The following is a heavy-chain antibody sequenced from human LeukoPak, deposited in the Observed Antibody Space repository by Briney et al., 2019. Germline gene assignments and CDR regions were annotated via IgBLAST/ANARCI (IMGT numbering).Heavy chain of an antibody. J-gene: IGHJ3*02. D-gene: IGHD3-3*01. V-gene: IGHV1-3*01. Sequence: ASVKVSCKASGYTFTSYAMHWVRQAPGQRLEWMGWINAGNGNTKYSQKFQGRVTITRDTSASTAYMELSSLRSEDTAVYYCARDESLRFLEWLSPSDAFDIWGQGTMVTVSS. CDR2: INAGNGNT. CDR3: ARDESLRFLEWLSPSDAFDI. CDR1: GYTFTSYA.